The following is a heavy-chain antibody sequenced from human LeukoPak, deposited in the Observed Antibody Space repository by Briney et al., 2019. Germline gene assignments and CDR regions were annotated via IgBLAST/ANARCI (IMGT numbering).Heavy chain of an antibody. V-gene: IGHV4-34*01. J-gene: IGHJ4*02. Sequence: SETLSLTCDVYGGSFSGYYWSWIRQPPGKGLEWIGEINHSGSTNSNPSLKSRVTMSVDTSKNQFSLKLSSVTAAATAVYYCARRGPARVLMVYAIRGYFDYWGQGTLVTVSS. CDR2: INHSGST. D-gene: IGHD2-8*01. CDR1: GGSFSGYY. CDR3: ARRGPARVLMVYAIRGYFDY.